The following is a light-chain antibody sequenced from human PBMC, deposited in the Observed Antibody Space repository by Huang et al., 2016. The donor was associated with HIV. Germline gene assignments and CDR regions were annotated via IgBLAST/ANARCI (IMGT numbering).Light chain of an antibody. J-gene: IGKJ1*01. CDR3: QQYNSHSRT. CDR2: KAS. CDR1: QSISTW. Sequence: DIQMTQSPSTLSASVGDRVIITCRASQSISTWLAWYQQKPGKAPNLLIYKASTLESGVPSRFSGSGSGTEFTLTISSLQTDDFATYYCQQYNSHSRTFGQGTKVEIK. V-gene: IGKV1-5*03.